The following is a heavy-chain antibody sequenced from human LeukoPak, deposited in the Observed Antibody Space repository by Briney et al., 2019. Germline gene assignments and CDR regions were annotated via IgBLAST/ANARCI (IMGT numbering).Heavy chain of an antibody. CDR2: INPNSGGT. J-gene: IGHJ3*02. CDR3: ARRSCSGGSCYDAFDI. V-gene: IGHV1-2*02. Sequence: GASVKVSCKASGYTFTGYYMHWVRQAPGQGLEWMGWINPNSGGTNYAQKFQGRVTMTRDTSISTAYMELSRLRSDDTAVYYCARRSCSGGSCYDAFDIWGQGTMVTVSS. D-gene: IGHD2-15*01. CDR1: GYTFTGYY.